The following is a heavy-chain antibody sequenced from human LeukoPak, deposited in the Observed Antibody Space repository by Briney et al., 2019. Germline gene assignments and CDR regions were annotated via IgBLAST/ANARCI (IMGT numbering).Heavy chain of an antibody. CDR1: EFTFSSYS. D-gene: IGHD3-10*01. Sequence: GGSLRLSCAASEFTFSSYSMNWVRQAPGKGLEWVSYITNSGNSKSYADSVKGRFTISRDNSKNTLYLQMNSLRAEDTAVYYCARAASGSSPSDYWGQGTQVTVSS. CDR3: ARAASGSSPSDY. CDR2: ITNSGNSK. V-gene: IGHV3-48*01. J-gene: IGHJ4*02.